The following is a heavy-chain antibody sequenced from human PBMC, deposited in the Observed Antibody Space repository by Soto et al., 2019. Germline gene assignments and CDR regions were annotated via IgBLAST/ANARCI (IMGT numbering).Heavy chain of an antibody. CDR2: IYYSGST. CDR3: AREEVAYYGSGSYNWFDP. D-gene: IGHD3-10*01. J-gene: IGHJ5*02. Sequence: QVQLQESGPGLVKPSQTLSLTCTVSGGSISSGGYYWSWIRQHPGKGLEWIGYIYYSGSTYYNPSLEGRVTISVDTSTNQFSLKLSSVTAADTAVYYCAREEVAYYGSGSYNWFDPWGQGTLVTVSS. V-gene: IGHV4-31*03. CDR1: GGSISSGGYY.